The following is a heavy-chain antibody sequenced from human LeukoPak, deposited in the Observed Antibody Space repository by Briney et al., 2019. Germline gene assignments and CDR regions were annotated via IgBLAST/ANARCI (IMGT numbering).Heavy chain of an antibody. Sequence: PSETLSLTCTVSGGSISSSSYYWGWIRQPPGKGLEWIGSIYYSGSTYYNPSLKSRVTISVDTSKNQFSLKLSSVTAADTAVYYCAREKHTADFWGQGTLVTVSS. CDR2: IYYSGST. J-gene: IGHJ4*02. CDR1: GGSISSSSYY. CDR3: AREKHTADF. D-gene: IGHD5-18*01. V-gene: IGHV4-39*07.